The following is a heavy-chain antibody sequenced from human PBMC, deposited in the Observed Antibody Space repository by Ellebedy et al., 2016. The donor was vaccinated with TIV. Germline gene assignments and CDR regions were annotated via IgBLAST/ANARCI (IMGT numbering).Heavy chain of an antibody. Sequence: GGSLRPSXPASGSNSTRPGMHWVRQVPGKGLEWVAAISYDASNQYYADSVKGRLTISRHNSKHTVFLQMNSLRSDDTALYYCAKDGCSGTTCYGQIYYYGLDVWGQGTTVTVSS. CDR2: ISYDASNQ. CDR1: GSNSTRPG. J-gene: IGHJ6*02. V-gene: IGHV3-30*18. D-gene: IGHD2-2*01. CDR3: AKDGCSGTTCYGQIYYYGLDV.